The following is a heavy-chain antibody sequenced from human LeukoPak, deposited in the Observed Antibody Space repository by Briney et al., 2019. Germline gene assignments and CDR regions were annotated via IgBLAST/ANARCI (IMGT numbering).Heavy chain of an antibody. CDR2: IYYSGST. D-gene: IGHD2-21*02. J-gene: IGHJ4*02. V-gene: IGHV4-31*03. Sequence: SEALSLTCTVSGGSISSGGYYWSWIRQHPGKGLEWIGYIYYSGSTNYNPSLKSRVTISVDTSKNQFSLKLSSVTAADTAVYYCARGERRTPESGGDCLHFDYWGQGTLVTVSS. CDR3: ARGERRTPESGGDCLHFDY. CDR1: GGSISSGGYY.